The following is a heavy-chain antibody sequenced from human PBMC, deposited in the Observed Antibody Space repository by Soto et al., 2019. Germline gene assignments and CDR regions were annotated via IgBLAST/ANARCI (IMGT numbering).Heavy chain of an antibody. CDR3: AREDDYGYRYINNGLDV. CDR1: GFTFNIYA. V-gene: IGHV3-30-3*01. CDR2: ISFDGTKK. J-gene: IGHJ6*02. D-gene: IGHD4-17*01. Sequence: QAQLVESGGGVVQPGRSLRLSCAASGFTFNIYALHWVRQAPGKGLEWVAVISFDGTKKYYSDSVKGRFPISRDNLKHTLYLQMNNLRGEDADLYFCAREDDYGYRYINNGLDVWGQGTTGTVSS.